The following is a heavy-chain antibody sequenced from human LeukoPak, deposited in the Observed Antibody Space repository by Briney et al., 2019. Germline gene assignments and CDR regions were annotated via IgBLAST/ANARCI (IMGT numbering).Heavy chain of an antibody. CDR2: IYYSGST. CDR1: GGSISSYY. V-gene: IGHV4-59*08. Sequence: PSETLSLTCTVSGGSISSYYWSWIRQPPGKGLEWIGYIYYSGSTNYNPSLKSRVTISVDTSKNQFSLKLTSVTAADTAGYYCARRGGSGWYDYWGQGTLVTVSS. D-gene: IGHD6-19*01. J-gene: IGHJ4*02. CDR3: ARRGGSGWYDY.